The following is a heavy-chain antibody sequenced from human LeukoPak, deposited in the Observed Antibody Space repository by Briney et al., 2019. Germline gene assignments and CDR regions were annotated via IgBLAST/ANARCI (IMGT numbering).Heavy chain of an antibody. D-gene: IGHD2-8*01. J-gene: IGHJ4*02. V-gene: IGHV3-73*01. CDR1: GFTFSASA. CDR3: TRLGYCTNGVCYFDY. CDR2: IRNKANGYET. Sequence: QPGGSLRLSCAASGFTFSASAMHWVRQASGKGLEWVGRIRNKANGYETAYAASVKGRFIISRDDSKNTAYLRMNSLKTEDTAVYYCTRLGYCTNGVCYFDYWGQGILVTVSS.